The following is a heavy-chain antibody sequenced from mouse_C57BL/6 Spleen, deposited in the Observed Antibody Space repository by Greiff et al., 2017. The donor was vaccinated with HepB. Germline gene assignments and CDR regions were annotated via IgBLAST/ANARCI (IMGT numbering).Heavy chain of an antibody. CDR3: ARGETAQALAWFAY. Sequence: VQLQQSGPELVKPGASVKIYCKASGYAFSSSWMNWVKQRPGKGLEWIGRIYPGDGDTNYNGKFKGKATLTADKSSSTAYMQLSSLTSEDSAVYFCARGETAQALAWFAYWGQGTLVTVSA. CDR2: IYPGDGDT. J-gene: IGHJ3*01. V-gene: IGHV1-82*01. D-gene: IGHD3-2*02. CDR1: GYAFSSSW.